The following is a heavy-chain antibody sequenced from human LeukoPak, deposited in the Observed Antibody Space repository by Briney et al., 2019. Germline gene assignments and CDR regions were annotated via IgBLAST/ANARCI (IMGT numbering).Heavy chain of an antibody. Sequence: GASVKVSCKASGYTFTSYYMHWVRQAPGQGLERMGIINPSGGSTSYAQKFQGRVTMTRDTSTSTVYMELSSLRSEDTAVYYCARLLHPMYFIDYWGQGTLVTVSS. CDR3: ARLLHPMYFIDY. V-gene: IGHV1-46*01. CDR2: INPSGGST. J-gene: IGHJ4*02. CDR1: GYTFTSYY. D-gene: IGHD3-9*01.